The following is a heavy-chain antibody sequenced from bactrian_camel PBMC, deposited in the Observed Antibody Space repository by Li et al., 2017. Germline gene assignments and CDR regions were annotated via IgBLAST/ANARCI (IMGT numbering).Heavy chain of an antibody. CDR1: GYISNYC. CDR3: VRDYGNYDWTLGS. Sequence: QVQLVESGGGSVQAGGSLRLSCAVSGYISNYCMAWFRRAPGEEGEEVATIDSDGTTRYRDSVKGRFTISRDNAKTTVYLQMNSLKPEDTALYYCVRDYGNYDWTLGSWGQGTQV. J-gene: IGHJ4*01. V-gene: IGHV3S53*01. CDR2: IDSDGTT. D-gene: IGHD4*01.